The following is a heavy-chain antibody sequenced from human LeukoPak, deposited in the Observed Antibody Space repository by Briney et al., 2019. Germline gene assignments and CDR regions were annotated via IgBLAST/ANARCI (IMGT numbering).Heavy chain of an antibody. Sequence: SETLSLTCTVSGGSINSSGYYWGWIRQPPGKGLEWVGSHYYSGSTYYNPFLRSRVTISVDTSKNQFSLSLNSVTAADTAVYYCARHRAGYHIDWWGQGTLVTVSS. J-gene: IGHJ4*02. CDR3: ARHRAGYHIDW. D-gene: IGHD3-9*01. CDR1: GGSINSSGYY. V-gene: IGHV4-39*01. CDR2: HYYSGST.